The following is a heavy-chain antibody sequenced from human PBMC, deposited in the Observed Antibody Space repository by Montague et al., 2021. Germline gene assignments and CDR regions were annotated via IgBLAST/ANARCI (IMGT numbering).Heavy chain of an antibody. Sequence: SETLSLTCTVSGASITSNIYSLGWIRQSPGKGLEWIGCLFYSGNSFYQPSLKSRITIAVDTSKNQFSLKLSSVTAADTAIYYCARVFSSWYVGWFDPWGQGTLVSVAS. CDR2: LFYSGNS. D-gene: IGHD6-13*01. CDR1: GASITSNIYS. CDR3: ARVFSSWYVGWFDP. V-gene: IGHV4-39*07. J-gene: IGHJ5*02.